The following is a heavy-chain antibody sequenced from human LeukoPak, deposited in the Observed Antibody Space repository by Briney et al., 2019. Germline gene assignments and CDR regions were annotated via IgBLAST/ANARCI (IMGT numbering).Heavy chain of an antibody. D-gene: IGHD3-10*01. J-gene: IGHJ4*02. CDR1: GYTFTGYY. Sequence: GASVKVSCKASGYTFTGYYMHWVRQAPGQGLEWMGWINPNSGGTNYAQKFQGRVTMTRDTSISTAYMELSRLRSDDTAVYYCARAVTMVRGVITLDYFDYWGQGTLVTVSS. V-gene: IGHV1-2*02. CDR3: ARAVTMVRGVITLDYFDY. CDR2: INPNSGGT.